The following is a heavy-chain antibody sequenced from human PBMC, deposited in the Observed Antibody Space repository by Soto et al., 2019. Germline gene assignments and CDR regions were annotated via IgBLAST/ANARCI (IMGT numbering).Heavy chain of an antibody. D-gene: IGHD3-3*01. CDR1: GYTFTGYY. V-gene: IGHV1-2*04. Sequence: GASVKVSCKASGYTFTGYYMHWVRQAPGQGLEWMGWINPNSGGTNYAQKFKGWVTMTRDTSISTAYMELSGLRSDDTAVYYYARAAPYYDFFDGYYYYGMDVWGQGTTVTVSS. J-gene: IGHJ6*02. CDR3: ARAAPYYDFFDGYYYYGMDV. CDR2: INPNSGGT.